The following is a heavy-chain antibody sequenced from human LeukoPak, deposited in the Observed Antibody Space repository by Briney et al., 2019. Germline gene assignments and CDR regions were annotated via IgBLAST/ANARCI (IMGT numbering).Heavy chain of an antibody. V-gene: IGHV3-64*02. CDR2: ITAGGDQT. Sequence: GGSLRLSCAASGFSFSSEVMRWVRQAPGKGPEYVSTITAGGDQTYDAESVKGRFTISRDNSKGTLYLQMGSLRVEDTAVYYCVRDYSATHAFDYWGQG. J-gene: IGHJ4*02. CDR3: VRDYSATHAFDY. CDR1: GFSFSSEV. D-gene: IGHD1-26*01.